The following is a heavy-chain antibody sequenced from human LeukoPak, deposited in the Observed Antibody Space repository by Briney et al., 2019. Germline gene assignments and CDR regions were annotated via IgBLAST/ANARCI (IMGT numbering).Heavy chain of an antibody. Sequence: GESLKISCKGSGYIFANYWIGWVRQMPGKGLEWMALIFPGDSDTRYSPSFQGQVTISADKSISTTYLQWSSLEASDTAMYYCARRVYYGSGSYWFFDYWGQGTLVTVSS. CDR3: ARRVYYGSGSYWFFDY. D-gene: IGHD3-10*01. CDR1: GYIFANYW. V-gene: IGHV5-51*01. CDR2: IFPGDSDT. J-gene: IGHJ4*02.